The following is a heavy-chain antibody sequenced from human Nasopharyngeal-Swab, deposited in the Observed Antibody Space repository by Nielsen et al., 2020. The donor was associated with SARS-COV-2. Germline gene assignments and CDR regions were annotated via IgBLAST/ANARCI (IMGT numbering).Heavy chain of an antibody. Sequence: GSLRLSCAVYGGSSSGYYWSWIRQPPGKGLEWIGEINHSGSTNYNPSLKSRVTISVDTSKNQFSLKLSSVTAADTAVYYCARGGTMIAADYWGQGTLVTVSS. CDR1: GGSSSGYY. CDR2: INHSGST. V-gene: IGHV4-34*01. D-gene: IGHD3-22*01. J-gene: IGHJ4*02. CDR3: ARGGTMIAADY.